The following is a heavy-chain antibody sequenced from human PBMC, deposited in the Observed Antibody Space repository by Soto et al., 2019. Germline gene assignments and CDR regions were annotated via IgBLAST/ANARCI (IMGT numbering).Heavy chain of an antibody. CDR1: GFTFSNAW. V-gene: IGHV3-15*01. D-gene: IGHD2-15*01. CDR3: TTDCSGGSCYPIYYYYGMDV. CDR2: IKSKTDGGTT. Sequence: EVQLVESGGGLVKPGGSLRLSCAASGFTFSNAWMSWVRQAPGKGLEWVGRIKSKTDGGTTDYAAPVKGRFTISRDDSKNTLYLQMNSLKTEDTAVYYCTTDCSGGSCYPIYYYYGMDVWGQGTTVTVSS. J-gene: IGHJ6*02.